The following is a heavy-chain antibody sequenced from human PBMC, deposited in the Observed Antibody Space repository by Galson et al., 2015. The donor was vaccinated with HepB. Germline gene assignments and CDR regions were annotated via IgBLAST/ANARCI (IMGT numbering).Heavy chain of an antibody. D-gene: IGHD1-26*01. Sequence: SLRLSCAASGFAFSSYAMTWVRQAPGKGLEWVSTISNSGDRTDSADSVKDRFTVSRDNSKNTVYLQVNSLRAEDTATYYCAKHGVGTTRCFDYWGQGTLVTVSS. CDR1: GFAFSSYA. CDR3: AKHGVGTTRCFDY. J-gene: IGHJ4*02. V-gene: IGHV3-23*01. CDR2: ISNSGDRT.